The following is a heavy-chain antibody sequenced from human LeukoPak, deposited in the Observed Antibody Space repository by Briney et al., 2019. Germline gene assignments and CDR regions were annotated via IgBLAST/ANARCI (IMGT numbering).Heavy chain of an antibody. D-gene: IGHD2-2*01. CDR2: ISSSGSTI. J-gene: IGHJ4*02. CDR1: GGSISSSSYY. CDR3: ASLGYCSSTSCPLDY. V-gene: IGHV3-11*04. Sequence: LSLTCTVSGGSISSSSYYWGWIRQAPGKGLEWVSYISSSGSTIYYADSVKGRFTISRDNAKNSLYLQMNSLRAEDTAVYYCASLGYCSSTSCPLDYWGQGTLVTVSS.